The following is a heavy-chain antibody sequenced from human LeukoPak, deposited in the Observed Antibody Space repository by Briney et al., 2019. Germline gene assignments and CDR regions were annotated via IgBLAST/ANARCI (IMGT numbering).Heavy chain of an antibody. CDR2: IYTSGST. CDR3: ARELDY. CDR1: GGSITSYN. J-gene: IGHJ4*02. Sequence: PSETLSVTSTVPGGSITSYNWSSIRQPAGKGLGWIGRIYTSGSTNYNPSLKSRVTMSVDTSKNQFSLRLSSVTAADTAVYYCARELDYWGQGTLVTVSS. V-gene: IGHV4-4*07.